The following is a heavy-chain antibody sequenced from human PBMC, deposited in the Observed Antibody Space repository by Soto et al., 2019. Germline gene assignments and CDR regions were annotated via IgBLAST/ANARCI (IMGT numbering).Heavy chain of an antibody. V-gene: IGHV1-69*13. CDR2: IIPIFGTA. CDR3: ASSMFFGDCSSTRCYNLGMDV. J-gene: IGHJ6*04. CDR1: GGTFSSYA. D-gene: IGHD2-2*02. Sequence: SVKVSCKASGGTFSSYAISWVRQAPGQGLEWMRGIIPIFGTANYAQKFQGRVTITADESTSTAYMELSSLRSEDTAVYYCASSMFFGDCSSTRCYNLGMDVWGKGTRVTVSS.